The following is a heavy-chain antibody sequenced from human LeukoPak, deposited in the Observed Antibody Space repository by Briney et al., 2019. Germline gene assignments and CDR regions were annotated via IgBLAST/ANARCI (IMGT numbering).Heavy chain of an antibody. D-gene: IGHD3-22*01. CDR3: AKPQGNYYYDSSGYYQSTPFDY. J-gene: IGHJ4*02. Sequence: GGSLRLSYAASGFTFSSYSMNWVRQAPGKGLEWVSSISSSSSYIYYADSVKGRFTISRDNAKNSLYLQMNSLRAEDTAVYYCAKPQGNYYYDSSGYYQSTPFDYWGQGTLVTVS. CDR1: GFTFSSYS. CDR2: ISSSSSYI. V-gene: IGHV3-21*04.